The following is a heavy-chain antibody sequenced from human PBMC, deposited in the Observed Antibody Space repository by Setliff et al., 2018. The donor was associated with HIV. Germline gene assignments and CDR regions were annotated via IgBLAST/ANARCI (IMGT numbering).Heavy chain of an antibody. D-gene: IGHD3-10*01. Sequence: SETLSLTCSVSGASSTASVNDFFWSWIRQPPGKGLEWLGYIYASESTNYNPPLKSRLTISVDTSKNQLSLKLTSVTAADTAVYYCARGRDGELFTKEGNYYYYIDVWGKGTTVTVSS. CDR2: IYASEST. CDR3: ARGRDGELFTKEGNYYYYIDV. CDR1: GASSTASVNDFF. V-gene: IGHV4-4*09. J-gene: IGHJ6*03.